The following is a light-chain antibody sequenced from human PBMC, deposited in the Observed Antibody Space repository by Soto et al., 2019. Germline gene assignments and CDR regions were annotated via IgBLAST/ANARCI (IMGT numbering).Light chain of an antibody. CDR2: GAS. V-gene: IGKV3-15*01. CDR1: QSVSDN. Sequence: EIVMTQSPATLSVSPGERVILSCRASQSVSDNLAWYQQKPGQAPRLLIYGASTRATTIPARFSGSGSGTEFTLTISSLQSEDFAVYYCQQSNNWPYTFGQGTRVDIK. CDR3: QQSNNWPYT. J-gene: IGKJ2*01.